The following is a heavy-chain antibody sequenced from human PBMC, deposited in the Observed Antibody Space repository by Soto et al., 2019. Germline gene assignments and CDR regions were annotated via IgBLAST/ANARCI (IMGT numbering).Heavy chain of an antibody. J-gene: IGHJ6*03. Sequence: GGSLRLSCAASGFTFSSYSMNWVRQAPGKGLEWVSSISSSSSYIYYADSVKGRFTISRDNAKNSLYLQMNSLRAEDTAVYYCARAQEGGTYDDYYYYYYMDVWGKGTTVTVSS. CDR3: ARAQEGGTYDDYYYYYYMDV. D-gene: IGHD1-26*01. V-gene: IGHV3-21*01. CDR2: ISSSSSYI. CDR1: GFTFSSYS.